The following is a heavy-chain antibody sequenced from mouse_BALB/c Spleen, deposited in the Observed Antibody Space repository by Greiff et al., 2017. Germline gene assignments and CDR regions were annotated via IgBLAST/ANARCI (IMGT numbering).Heavy chain of an antibody. CDR3: ARGYYGSSCYCDY. Sequence: EVHLVESGGGLVKPGGSLKLSCAASGFTFSDYYMYWVRQTPEKRLEWVATISDGGSYTYYPDSVKGRFTISRDNAKNNLYLQMSSLKSEDTAMYYWARGYYGSSCYCDYWGQGTTRTVSS. CDR1: GFTFSDYY. V-gene: IGHV5-4*02. D-gene: IGHD1-1*01. J-gene: IGHJ2*01. CDR2: ISDGGSYT.